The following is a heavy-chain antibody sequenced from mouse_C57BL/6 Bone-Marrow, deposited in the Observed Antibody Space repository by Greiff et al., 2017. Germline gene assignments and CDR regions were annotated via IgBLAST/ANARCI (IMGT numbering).Heavy chain of an antibody. CDR1: GYTFTSYW. CDR2: IDPSDSYT. D-gene: IGHD6-5*01. V-gene: IGHV1-59*01. Sequence: QVQLQQPGAELVRPGTSVKLSCKASGYTFTSYWMHWVKQRPGQGLEWIGVIDPSDSYTNYNQKFKGKATLTVDTSSSTAYMQLSSLTSEDSAVYYCATYDYDAMDYWGQGTSVTVSS. CDR3: ATYDYDAMDY. J-gene: IGHJ4*01.